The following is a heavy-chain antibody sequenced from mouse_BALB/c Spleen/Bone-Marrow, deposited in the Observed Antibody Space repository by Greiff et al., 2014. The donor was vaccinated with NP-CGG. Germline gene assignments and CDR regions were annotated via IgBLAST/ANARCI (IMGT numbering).Heavy chain of an antibody. J-gene: IGHJ2*01. CDR2: IWAGGST. V-gene: IGHV2-9*02. Sequence: VKVEESGPGLVAPSQSLSITRTVSGFSLTSYGVHWVRQPPGKGLEWLGVIWAGGSTNYNSALMSRLSISKDNPKSQVFLKMNSLQTDDTAMYYCARNGGVYFDYWRQGTTLPFPS. D-gene: IGHD1-1*02. CDR3: ARNGGVYFDY. CDR1: GFSLTSYG.